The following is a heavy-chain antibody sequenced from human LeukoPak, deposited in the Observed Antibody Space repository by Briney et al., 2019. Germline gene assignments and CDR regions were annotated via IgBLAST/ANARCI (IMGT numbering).Heavy chain of an antibody. V-gene: IGHV1-24*01. D-gene: IGHD3-10*01. CDR3: ATVTLAMVRGVIIAPNYYGMDV. CDR1: GYTLTELS. Sequence: ASVKVSCKVSGYTLTELSMHWVRQAPGKGLEWMGGFDPEDGETIYAQKFQGRVTMTEDTSTDTAYMELSSLRSEDTAVYYCATVTLAMVRGVIIAPNYYGMDVWGQGTTVTVSS. CDR2: FDPEDGET. J-gene: IGHJ6*02.